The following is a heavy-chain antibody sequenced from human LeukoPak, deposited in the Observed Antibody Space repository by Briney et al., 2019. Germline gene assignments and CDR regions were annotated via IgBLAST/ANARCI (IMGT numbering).Heavy chain of an antibody. Sequence: ASVKVSCKASGYTFTSYDINWVRQATGQGLEWMGWMNPNSGNTGYAQKFQGRVTMTRNTSISTAYMELSSLRSEDTAVYYCATDLRGYSYGYPYYYYGMDVWGQGTTVTVSS. CDR2: MNPNSGNT. D-gene: IGHD5-18*01. CDR3: ATDLRGYSYGYPYYYYGMDV. CDR1: GYTFTSYD. J-gene: IGHJ6*02. V-gene: IGHV1-8*01.